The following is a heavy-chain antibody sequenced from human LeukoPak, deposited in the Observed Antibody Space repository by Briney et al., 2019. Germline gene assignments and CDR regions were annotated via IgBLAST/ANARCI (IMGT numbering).Heavy chain of an antibody. CDR1: GFTFSSYS. CDR3: ARDTYSNYVGGWFDP. J-gene: IGHJ5*02. CDR2: ISSSSSYI. Sequence: PGGSLRLSCAASGFTFSSYSMNWVCQAPGKGLEWVSSISSSSSYIYYADSVKGRFTISRDNAKNSLYLQMNSLRAEDTAVYYCARDTYSNYVGGWFDPWGQGTLVTVSS. V-gene: IGHV3-21*01. D-gene: IGHD4-11*01.